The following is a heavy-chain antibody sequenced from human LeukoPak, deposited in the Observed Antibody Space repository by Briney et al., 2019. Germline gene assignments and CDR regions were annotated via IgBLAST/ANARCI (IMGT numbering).Heavy chain of an antibody. Sequence: SETLSLTCTVSGYSISSGYYWGWIRQPPGKGLEWIGSIYHSGSTYYNPSLKSRVTISVDTSKNQFSLKLSSVTAADTAVYYCARPSRIAVAGWGQGTLVTVSS. D-gene: IGHD6-19*01. J-gene: IGHJ4*02. CDR2: IYHSGST. V-gene: IGHV4-38-2*02. CDR3: ARPSRIAVAG. CDR1: GYSISSGYY.